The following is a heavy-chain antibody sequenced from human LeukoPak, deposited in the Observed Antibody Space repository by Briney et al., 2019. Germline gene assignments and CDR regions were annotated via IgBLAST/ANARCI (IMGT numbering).Heavy chain of an antibody. CDR3: ARERDEDAFDI. J-gene: IGHJ3*02. Sequence: GGSLRLSCAASGFTVSSNYMSWVRQAPGKGLEWVSAIYSGGSTYYADSVKGRFTISRDNSKNTLYLQMNSLRAEDTAVYYCARERDEDAFDIWGQGTMVTVSS. CDR2: IYSGGST. V-gene: IGHV3-53*01. D-gene: IGHD2-21*02. CDR1: GFTVSSNY.